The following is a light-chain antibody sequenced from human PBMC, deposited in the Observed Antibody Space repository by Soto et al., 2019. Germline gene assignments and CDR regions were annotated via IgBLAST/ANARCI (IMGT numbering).Light chain of an antibody. CDR3: GTWDSSLNAYV. CDR2: DNN. CDR1: SYNIGSYY. J-gene: IGLJ1*01. Sequence: QSALTQPPSVSAAPGQKVTISCSGSSYNIGSYYVSWYQHLPGTAPKVLIYDNNKRPSGIPDRFSGSRSGTSATLGITGLQTGDEADYYCGTWDSSLNAYVFGTGTKVTVL. V-gene: IGLV1-51*01.